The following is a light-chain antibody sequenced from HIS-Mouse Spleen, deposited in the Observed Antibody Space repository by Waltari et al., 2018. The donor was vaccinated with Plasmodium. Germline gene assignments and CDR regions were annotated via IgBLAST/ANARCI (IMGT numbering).Light chain of an antibody. Sequence: EIVLTQSPGTLSLSPGERATLSCRASQSVRSSYLAWYQQKPGQAPRLLILGASSRATGIPDRFSGSGSGTDFTLTISRLEPEDFVVYYCQQYGSSPITFGQGTRLEIK. CDR1: QSVRSSY. V-gene: IGKV3-20*01. J-gene: IGKJ5*01. CDR3: QQYGSSPIT. CDR2: GAS.